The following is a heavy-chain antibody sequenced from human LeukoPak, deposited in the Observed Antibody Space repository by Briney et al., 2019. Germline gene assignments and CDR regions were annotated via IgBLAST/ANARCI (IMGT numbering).Heavy chain of an antibody. D-gene: IGHD5-12*01. J-gene: IGHJ6*03. CDR1: GFTFTTYA. CDR3: AKVLAGYVDDMDV. CDR2: ISGGGRST. V-gene: IGHV3-23*01. Sequence: GSLRLSCAASGFTFTTYAMSWVRQAPGKGLEWVSSISGGGRSTYYADSVKGRFTISRDDPKNSLYLQMNSLRAEDTAVYYCAKVLAGYVDDMDVWGKGTTVTVSS.